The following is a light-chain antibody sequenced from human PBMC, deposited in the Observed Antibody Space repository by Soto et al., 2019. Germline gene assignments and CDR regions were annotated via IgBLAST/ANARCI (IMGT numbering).Light chain of an antibody. CDR2: GVS. J-gene: IGKJ4*01. Sequence: EIVLTQSPGTLSLSPGERATLSCRASQSVRNNYLAWYQQKPGQPPRLLIYGVSSRAIGIPDRFSGSGSATDFTLTISSLEPEDFAVFYCQHRSNWPPLTFGGGTRVEIK. CDR3: QHRSNWPPLT. CDR1: QSVRNNY. V-gene: IGKV3D-20*02.